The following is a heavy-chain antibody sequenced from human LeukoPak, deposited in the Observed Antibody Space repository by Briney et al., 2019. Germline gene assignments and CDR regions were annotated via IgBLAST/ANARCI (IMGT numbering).Heavy chain of an antibody. J-gene: IGHJ4*02. CDR1: GGTFSSSA. CDR2: IIPVYGAP. Sequence: SVRVSCKASGGTFSSSAINWVRQAPGQGLEWMGRIIPVYGAPKFAQKFQGRGTITTDESTRTAYMELSSLRSEDTAVYYCASKYGDYAPYHFDNWGQGTLVTVSS. D-gene: IGHD4-17*01. V-gene: IGHV1-69*05. CDR3: ASKYGDYAPYHFDN.